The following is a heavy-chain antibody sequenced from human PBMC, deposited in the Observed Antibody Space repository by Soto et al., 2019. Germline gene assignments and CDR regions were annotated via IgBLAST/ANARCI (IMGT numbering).Heavy chain of an antibody. CDR2: MNPNSGNT. V-gene: IGHV1-8*02. CDR1: GYTFTSYD. CDR3: ARCCPSHSSSYYCYYYLDV. Sequence: ASVKVSCKASGYTFTSYDINWVRQATGQGLEWMGWMNPNSGNTGYAQKFQGRVTMTRNTSISTAYMELSSLRSEDTAVYYCARCCPSHSSSYYCYYYLDVWGKGTTVTVSS. D-gene: IGHD6-6*01. J-gene: IGHJ6*03.